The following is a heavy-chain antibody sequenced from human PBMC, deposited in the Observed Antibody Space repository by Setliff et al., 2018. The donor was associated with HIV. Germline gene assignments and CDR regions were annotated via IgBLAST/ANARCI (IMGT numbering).Heavy chain of an antibody. CDR3: AIDPQKGGYYYYYMDV. CDR1: GDSFSIYA. CDR2: IVPNFGKP. V-gene: IGHV1-69*13. Sequence: GASVKVSCKTSGDSFSIYAISWVRQAPGQGFEWMGQIVPNFGKPSYAQKFQGRVSITADDTTSTAYMELSSLRSDDTAVYHCAIDPQKGGYYYYYMDVWGKGTTVTVSS. D-gene: IGHD2-15*01. J-gene: IGHJ6*03.